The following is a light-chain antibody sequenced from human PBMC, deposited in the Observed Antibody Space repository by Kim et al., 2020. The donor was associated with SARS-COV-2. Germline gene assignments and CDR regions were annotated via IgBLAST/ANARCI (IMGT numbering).Light chain of an antibody. CDR3: QQFGSSPVT. J-gene: IGKJ2*01. CDR1: QSVSSNY. V-gene: IGKV3-20*01. CDR2: GAS. Sequence: EIVLTQSPGTLSLSPGERATLSCRASQSVSSNYLAWYQQKPGQAPRLLIYGASSRATGIPDRFSGSGSGTDFTLTISRLEPEDFAVYYCQQFGSSPVTFGRGPSWRS.